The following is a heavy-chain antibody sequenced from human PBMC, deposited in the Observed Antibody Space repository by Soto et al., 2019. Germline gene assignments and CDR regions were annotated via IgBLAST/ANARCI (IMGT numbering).Heavy chain of an antibody. CDR3: AKDLVVVIKFMNLLPANDYGMDV. Sequence: EVQLLESGGGLVQPGGSLRLSCAASGFTFSSYAMSWVRQAPGKGLEWVSAISGSGGSTYYADSVKGRFTISRDNSKNTLYLQMNSLRAEDTAVYYCAKDLVVVIKFMNLLPANDYGMDVWGQGTTVTVSS. CDR1: GFTFSSYA. CDR2: ISGSGGST. J-gene: IGHJ6*02. D-gene: IGHD3-22*01. V-gene: IGHV3-23*01.